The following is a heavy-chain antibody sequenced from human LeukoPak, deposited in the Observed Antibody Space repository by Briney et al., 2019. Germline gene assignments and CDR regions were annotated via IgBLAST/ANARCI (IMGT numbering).Heavy chain of an antibody. CDR3: VRRPASSGAYSYFDY. V-gene: IGHV2-5*02. D-gene: IGHD6-19*01. Sequence: SGPTLVEPTQTLTLTCTFSGFSLSTSGVGVGWIRQPPGKALAWLGFIYWDDDERYSPSLKSRLTITKDTSKNQVVLTMTNMDPVDTATYYCVRRPASSGAYSYFDYWGQGTLVTVSS. CDR2: IYWDDDE. J-gene: IGHJ4*02. CDR1: GFSLSTSGVG.